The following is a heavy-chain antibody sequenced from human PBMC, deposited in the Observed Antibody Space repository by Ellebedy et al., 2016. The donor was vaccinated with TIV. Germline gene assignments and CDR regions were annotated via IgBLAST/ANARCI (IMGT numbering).Heavy chain of an antibody. CDR1: GYTFTSYY. V-gene: IGHV1-46*01. Sequence: AASVKVSCKASGYTFTSYYMHWVRQAPGQGLEWMGIINPSGGSTSYAQKFQGRVTMTRDPSTRTVYMELSSLRSEDTAVYYCARLSIAARSHDYWGQGTLVTVSS. J-gene: IGHJ4*02. CDR3: ARLSIAARSHDY. CDR2: INPSGGST. D-gene: IGHD6-6*01.